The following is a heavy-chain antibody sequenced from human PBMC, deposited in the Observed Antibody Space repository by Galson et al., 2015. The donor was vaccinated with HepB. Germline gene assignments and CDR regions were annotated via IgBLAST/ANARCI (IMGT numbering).Heavy chain of an antibody. D-gene: IGHD6-6*01. CDR1: GFTFSSYA. CDR3: AKGGVGKGQLVGGGFFDY. J-gene: IGHJ4*02. CDR2: ISGSGGST. V-gene: IGHV3-23*01. Sequence: SLRLSCAASGFTFSSYAMSWVRQAPGKGLEWVSAISGSGGSTYYADSVKGRFTISRDNSKNTLYLQMNSLRAEDTAVYYCAKGGVGKGQLVGGGFFDYWGQGTLVTVSS.